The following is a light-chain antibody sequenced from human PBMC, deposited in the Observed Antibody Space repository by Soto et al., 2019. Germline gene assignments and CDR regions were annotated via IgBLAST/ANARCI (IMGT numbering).Light chain of an antibody. CDR1: SSDVGGYNY. J-gene: IGLJ1*01. CDR2: EVS. CDR3: SSYAGSNNQV. Sequence: QSALTQPPSASGSPGQSVTISCTGTSSDVGGYNYVSWYQQHPGRAPKLMIYEVSKRPSGVPDRFSGSKSGNTASLTVSGLQTEDEADYYYSSYAGSNNQVFGTGTKVNVL. V-gene: IGLV2-8*01.